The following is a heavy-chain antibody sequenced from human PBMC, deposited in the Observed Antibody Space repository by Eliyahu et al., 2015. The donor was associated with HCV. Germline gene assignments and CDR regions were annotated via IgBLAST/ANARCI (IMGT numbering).Heavy chain of an antibody. CDR3: ARRGKGYCTNGVCRHAFDI. CDR1: GGTFSSYA. V-gene: IGHV1-69*01. Sequence: EVKKPGSSVKVSCKASGGTFSSYAISWVRQAPGQGLEWMGGIIPIFGTANYAQKFQGRVTITADESTSTAYMELSSLRSEDTAVYYCARRGKGYCTNGVCRHAFDIWGQGTMVTVSS. J-gene: IGHJ3*02. CDR2: IIPIFGTA. D-gene: IGHD2-8*01.